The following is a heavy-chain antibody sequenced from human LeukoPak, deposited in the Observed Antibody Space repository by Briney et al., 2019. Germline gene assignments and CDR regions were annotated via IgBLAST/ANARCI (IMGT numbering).Heavy chain of an antibody. CDR1: GYTFSSFG. Sequence: ASVEVSCKASGYTFSSFGISWVRQAPGQGLEWMGWISAYNGDTNYAQKLQGRVTMTTDTSTSTAYMELRSLRSDDTAVYYCARGGGYCSGGSCYAFDYWGQGTLVTVSS. CDR2: ISAYNGDT. CDR3: ARGGGYCSGGSCYAFDY. J-gene: IGHJ4*02. D-gene: IGHD2-15*01. V-gene: IGHV1-18*01.